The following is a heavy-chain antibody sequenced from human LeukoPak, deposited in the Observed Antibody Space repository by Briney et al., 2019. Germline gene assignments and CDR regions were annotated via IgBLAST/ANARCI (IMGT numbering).Heavy chain of an antibody. D-gene: IGHD5-18*01. CDR2: IYHSGST. V-gene: IGHV4-4*02. J-gene: IGHJ4*02. Sequence: PSGTLSLTCAVSGGSISNSNWWNWVRQPPGKGLEWIGKIYHSGSTNYNPSLRSRVTTSVDRSKNQFALKLTSVTAADTAVYYCARGQGSYGDYWGQGTLVIVSS. CDR1: GGSISNSNW. CDR3: ARGQGSYGDY.